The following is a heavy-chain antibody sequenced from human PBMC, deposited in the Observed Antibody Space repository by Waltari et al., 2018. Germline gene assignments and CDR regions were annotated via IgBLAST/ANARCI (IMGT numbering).Heavy chain of an antibody. CDR2: IYGSSGST. V-gene: IGHV4-38-2*02. D-gene: IGHD1-26*01. Sequence: QVQLQESGPAVVKPSETLSLTCAVSGGSISGGYGWRWIRQAPGKGLEWIGSIYGSSGSTYYNPSLKSRVTISKDTSKNQFSLKLSSVTAADTAVYYCARDQDTTYYFDYWGQGVLVTVSS. CDR1: GGSISGGYG. CDR3: ARDQDTTYYFDY. J-gene: IGHJ4*02.